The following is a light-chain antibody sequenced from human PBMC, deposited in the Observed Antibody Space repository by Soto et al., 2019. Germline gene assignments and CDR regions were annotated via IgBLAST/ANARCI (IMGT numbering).Light chain of an antibody. CDR2: DAF. CDR1: QSVSRY. V-gene: IGKV3-11*01. Sequence: EVFLTQSPVTLCLSRWEIATLSCRASQSVSRYLAWYQQKPDQAPRLLIYDAFNRATGIPARFSGSGSGTDFTLTISSLEPEDFVVYYCQQRSNWPITFGQGTRLEIK. CDR3: QQRSNWPIT. J-gene: IGKJ5*01.